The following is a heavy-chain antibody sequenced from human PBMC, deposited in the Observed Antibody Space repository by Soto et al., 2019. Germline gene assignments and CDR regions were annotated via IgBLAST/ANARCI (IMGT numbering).Heavy chain of an antibody. Sequence: QVQLQESGPGLVKPSGTLSLTCADSGGSISSSNWWSWVRQPPGKGLEWSGELDHSGSTNYDPSLKSRVTISVDTSRYQFPVKLRSVTAAVTAVYYCARVWRVSLLQTHYYGMDVCGQGTTVTVSS. CDR3: ARVWRVSLLQTHYYGMDV. V-gene: IGHV4-4*02. J-gene: IGHJ6*02. D-gene: IGHD2-15*01. CDR1: GGSISSSNW. CDR2: LDHSGST.